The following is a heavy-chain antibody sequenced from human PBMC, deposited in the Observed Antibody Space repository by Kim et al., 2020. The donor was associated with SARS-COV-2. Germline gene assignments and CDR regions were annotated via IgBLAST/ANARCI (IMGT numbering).Heavy chain of an antibody. CDR2: IYYSGST. CDR3: ARQPAGGQYPNDY. Sequence: SETLSLTCTVSGGSISSSSYYWGWIRQPPGKGLEWIGSIYYSGSTYYNPSLKSRVTISVDTSKNQFSLKLSSVTAADTAVYYCARQPAGGQYPNDYWGQGTLVTVSS. J-gene: IGHJ4*02. V-gene: IGHV4-39*01. D-gene: IGHD1-26*01. CDR1: GGSISSSSYY.